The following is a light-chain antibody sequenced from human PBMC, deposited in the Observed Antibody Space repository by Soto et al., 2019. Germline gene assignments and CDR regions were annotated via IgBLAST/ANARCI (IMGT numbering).Light chain of an antibody. CDR2: EAS. CDR3: QPYDSRLS. CDR1: QDVNNW. V-gene: IGKV1-5*03. J-gene: IGKJ1*01. Sequence: DRQMTQSPSTLSASVGDRVTITCRASQDVNNWLAWYQQKPGKAPKLLIYEASSLVTGVPSRFSGSGSGTEFTLTISSLQPDDFATYYCQPYDSRLSFGQGTKVEVQ.